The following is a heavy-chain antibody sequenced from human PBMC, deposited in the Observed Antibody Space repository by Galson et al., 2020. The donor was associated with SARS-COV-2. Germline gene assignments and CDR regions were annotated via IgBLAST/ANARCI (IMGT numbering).Heavy chain of an antibody. CDR2: AYYRSQWST. V-gene: IGHV6-1*01. Sequence: SQTLSLTCAISGDSVSSNSAAWNWIRQSPSRGLEWLGRAYYRSQWSTDYAVSVKSRITINPDTSKNQFSLQLNSVTPEDTAIYYCAGRVAGAGSLHIWGQGTMVIVSS. J-gene: IGHJ3*02. CDR1: GDSVSSNSAA. CDR3: AGRVAGAGSLHI. D-gene: IGHD6-13*01.